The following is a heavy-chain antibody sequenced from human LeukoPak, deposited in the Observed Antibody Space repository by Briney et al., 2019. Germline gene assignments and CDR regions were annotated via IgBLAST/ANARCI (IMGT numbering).Heavy chain of an antibody. CDR3: AREKSPDYCSGGSCYFDY. V-gene: IGHV4-59*01. CDR1: GGSISSYY. CDR2: IYYRGST. J-gene: IGHJ4*02. D-gene: IGHD2-15*01. Sequence: PSETLSLTCTVSGGSISSYYWSWIRQPPGKGLEWIGYIYYRGSTNYNPSLKSRVTISVDTSKNQFSLKLSSVTAADTAVYFCAREKSPDYCSGGSCYFDYWGQGTLVTVSS.